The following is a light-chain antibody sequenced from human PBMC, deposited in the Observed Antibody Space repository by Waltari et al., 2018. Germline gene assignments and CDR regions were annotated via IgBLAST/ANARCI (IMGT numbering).Light chain of an antibody. CDR2: WAS. CDR1: QSVLYSSNNKNY. CDR3: QHYYSPPWT. Sequence: DIVITQPPGSLALSLGETATINCKSRQSVLYSSNNKNYLAWYQQKPGQPPKLLIYWASTRESGVPDRFSGSVSGTDFTLTISSLQAEDVAVYYCQHYYSPPWTFGQGTKVEIK. V-gene: IGKV4-1*01. J-gene: IGKJ1*01.